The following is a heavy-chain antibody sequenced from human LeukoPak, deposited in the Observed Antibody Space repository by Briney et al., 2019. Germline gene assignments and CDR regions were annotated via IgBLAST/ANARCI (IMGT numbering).Heavy chain of an antibody. J-gene: IGHJ4*02. Sequence: SETLSLTCTVSGYSISSGYYWGWIRQPPGKGLEWIGSIYHSGSTYYNPSLKSRVTISVDTSKNQFSLKLSSVTAADTAVYYCARGGHYYDSSAHFYYFDYWGQGTLVTVSS. V-gene: IGHV4-38-2*02. CDR1: GYSISSGYY. CDR2: IYHSGST. CDR3: ARGGHYYDSSAHFYYFDY. D-gene: IGHD3-22*01.